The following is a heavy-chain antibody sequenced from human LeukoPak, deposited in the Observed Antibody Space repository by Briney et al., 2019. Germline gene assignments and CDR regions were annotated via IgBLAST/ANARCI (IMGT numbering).Heavy chain of an antibody. CDR3: ATSRGSYSRVADAFDI. CDR1: GYTLTELS. Sequence: ASVKVSCKVSGYTLTELSMHWVRQAPGKGREWMGGFDPEDGETIYAQKFQGRVTMTEDTSTDTAYMELSSLRSEDTAVYYCATSRGSYSRVADAFDIWGQGTMVTVSS. V-gene: IGHV1-24*01. CDR2: FDPEDGET. J-gene: IGHJ3*02. D-gene: IGHD1-26*01.